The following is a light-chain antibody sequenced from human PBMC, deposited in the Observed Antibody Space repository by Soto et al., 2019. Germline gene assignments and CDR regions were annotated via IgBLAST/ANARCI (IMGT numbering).Light chain of an antibody. CDR2: WAS. CDR1: QSVLYSSNNKNY. J-gene: IGKJ2*01. V-gene: IGKV4-1*01. CDR3: QQHYTTPRT. Sequence: DIVMTQSPDSLAVSLGERATINCKSSQSVLYSSNNKNYLAWYQQKPGQPPKLLIYWASTRESGVPDRFSGSGSGTDFTLAISSLQAEDVAVYYCQQHYTTPRTFGQGTKADIK.